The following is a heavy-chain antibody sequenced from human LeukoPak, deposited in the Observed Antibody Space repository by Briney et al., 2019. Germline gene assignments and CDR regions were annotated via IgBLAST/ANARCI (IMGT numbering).Heavy chain of an antibody. CDR2: FDPEDGET. CDR1: GYTLTELS. J-gene: IGHJ4*02. D-gene: IGHD3-9*01. Sequence: RGASVKVSCKVSGYTLTELSMHWVRQAPGKGLEWMGGFDPEDGETIYAQKFQGRVTMTEDTSTDTAYMELSSLRSEDTAVYYCATLASPQRPIYDILTGYYSEDYWGQGTLVTVSS. CDR3: ATLASPQRPIYDILTGYYSEDY. V-gene: IGHV1-24*01.